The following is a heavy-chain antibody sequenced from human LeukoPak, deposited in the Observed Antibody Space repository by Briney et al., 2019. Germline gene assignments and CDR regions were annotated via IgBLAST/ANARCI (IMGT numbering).Heavy chain of an antibody. CDR3: ARETSQDYFDS. CDR1: GFTFSSYG. J-gene: IGHJ4*02. CDR2: ISYDGSNK. V-gene: IGHV3-30*03. Sequence: GGSLRLSCAASGFTFSSYGMHWVRQAPGKGLEWVAVISYDGSNKYYADSVKGRFTISRDNAKNTLYVQMNSLRAEDTAVYYCARETSQDYFDSWGQGTLVTVSS.